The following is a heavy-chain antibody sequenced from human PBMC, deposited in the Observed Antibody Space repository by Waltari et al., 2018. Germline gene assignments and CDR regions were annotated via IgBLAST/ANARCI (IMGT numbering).Heavy chain of an antibody. CDR3: ARETSGYDLADAFDI. CDR2: FDPEDGET. J-gene: IGHJ3*02. D-gene: IGHD5-12*01. CDR1: GYTLTELS. Sequence: QVQLVQSGAEVKKPGASVKVSCKVSGYTLTELSMHWVRQAPGKGLEWMGGFDPEDGETSYAQKVQGRVTMTEDTSTDTAYMELNSLRAEDTAVYYCARETSGYDLADAFDIWGQGTMVTVSS. V-gene: IGHV1-24*01.